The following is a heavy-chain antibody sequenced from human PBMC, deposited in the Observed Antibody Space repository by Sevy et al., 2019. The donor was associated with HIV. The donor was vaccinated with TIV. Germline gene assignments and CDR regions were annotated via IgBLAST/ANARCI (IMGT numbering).Heavy chain of an antibody. CDR3: AKDLRAFDI. V-gene: IGHV3-23*01. CDR1: GFTFSSYA. Sequence: ASVKVSFAASGFTFSSYAMTWVRQAPGKGLEWVSAISGSGGSTYYADSVKGRFTISRDNSKNTLYLQMNSLRAEDTAVYYCAKDLRAFDIWGQGTMVTVSS. J-gene: IGHJ3*02. CDR2: ISGSGGST.